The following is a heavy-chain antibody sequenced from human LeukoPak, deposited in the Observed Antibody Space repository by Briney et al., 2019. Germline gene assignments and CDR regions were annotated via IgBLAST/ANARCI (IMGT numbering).Heavy chain of an antibody. Sequence: EASVKVSCKASGYTFTGYYMHWVRQAPGQGLEWMGWINPNSGGTNYAQKFQGRVTMTRDTSISTAYMELSRLRSDDTAAYYCARGLRVMTATETYYYYGMDVWGQGTTVTVSS. CDR3: ARGLRVMTATETYYYYGMDV. J-gene: IGHJ6*02. CDR2: INPNSGGT. D-gene: IGHD2-21*02. CDR1: GYTFTGYY. V-gene: IGHV1-2*02.